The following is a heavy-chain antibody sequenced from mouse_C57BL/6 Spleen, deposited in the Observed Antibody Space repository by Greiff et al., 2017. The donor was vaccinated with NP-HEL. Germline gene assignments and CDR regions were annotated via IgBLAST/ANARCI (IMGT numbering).Heavy chain of an antibody. CDR3: ARSHYYGSRTFDY. CDR2: INPNNGGT. Sequence: VQLQQSGPELVKPGASVKIPCKASGYTFTDYNMDWVKQSHGKSLEWIGDINPNNGGTIYNQKFKGKATLNVDKSSSTAYMELRSLTSEDTAVYYCARSHYYGSRTFDYWGQGTTLTVSS. V-gene: IGHV1-18*01. CDR1: GYTFTDYN. J-gene: IGHJ2*01. D-gene: IGHD1-1*01.